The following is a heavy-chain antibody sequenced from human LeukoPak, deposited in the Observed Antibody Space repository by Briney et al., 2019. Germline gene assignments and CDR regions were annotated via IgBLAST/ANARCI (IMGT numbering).Heavy chain of an antibody. J-gene: IGHJ4*02. D-gene: IGHD5-18*01. Sequence: GGSLRLSCAASGFTFSNAWMSWVRQAPGKGLEWVGCIKSKTDGGTTDYAAPVKGRFTISRDDSKNTLYLQMNSLRDEDTAVYYCARVPGYGYFDYWGQGTLVTVSS. V-gene: IGHV3-15*01. CDR3: ARVPGYGYFDY. CDR1: GFTFSNAW. CDR2: IKSKTDGGTT.